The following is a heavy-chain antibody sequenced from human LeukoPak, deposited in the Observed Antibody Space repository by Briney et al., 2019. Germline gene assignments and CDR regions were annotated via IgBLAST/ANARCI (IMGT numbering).Heavy chain of an antibody. CDR3: ARNFTMILAKGAFDI. J-gene: IGHJ3*02. CDR1: GGSISSSTYY. V-gene: IGHV4-39*07. CDR2: IYNSGSI. D-gene: IGHD3-22*01. Sequence: SETLSLTCTVSGGSISSSTYYWGWIRQPPGKGLEWIASIYNSGSISYNPSLKSRVTISLDTSKKQFSLKLSSVTAADTAVYYCARNFTMILAKGAFDIWGQGIMVTVSS.